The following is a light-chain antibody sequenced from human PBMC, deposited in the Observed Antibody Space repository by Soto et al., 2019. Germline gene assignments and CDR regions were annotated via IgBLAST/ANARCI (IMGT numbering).Light chain of an antibody. CDR3: HESNNWPYT. Sequence: EIVMTQSPATLSVSPGERVTLSCRASQSVADNLAWYQQKPGQAPRLLMYGASTRATGIPARFSGSGSGTEFTLTISSPQSEDFALYYCHESNNWPYTFGQGTKLEIK. CDR1: QSVADN. J-gene: IGKJ2*01. CDR2: GAS. V-gene: IGKV3-15*01.